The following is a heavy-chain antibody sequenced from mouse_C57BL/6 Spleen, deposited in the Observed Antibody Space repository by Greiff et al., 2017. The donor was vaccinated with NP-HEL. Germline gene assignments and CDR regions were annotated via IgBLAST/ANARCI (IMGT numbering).Heavy chain of an antibody. V-gene: IGHV1-50*01. J-gene: IGHJ2*01. D-gene: IGHD2-14*01. CDR2: IDPFDSYP. CDR1: GYTFTSYW. CDR3: ARGVRQGDHYFDY. Sequence: VQLQQSGAELVKPGASVKLSCKASGYTFTSYWMQWVKQRPGQGLEWIGEIDPFDSYPNYNQKFKGKATLTVDTSSSTAYMQLSSLTSEDYAVYYCARGVRQGDHYFDYWGQGTTLTVSS.